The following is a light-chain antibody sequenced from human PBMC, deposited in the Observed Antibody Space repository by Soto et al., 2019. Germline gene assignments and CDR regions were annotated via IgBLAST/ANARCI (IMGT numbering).Light chain of an antibody. Sequence: DIQMTQSPSTLSASVGDRVTITCRANQSISSWLAWYQRRPGKAPRLLISKASSLESGVPSRFSGGGFGTEFTLTISSLQPDYFATYYCQQYYSRVTFGQGTTVEIK. V-gene: IGKV1-5*03. CDR1: QSISSW. CDR3: QQYYSRVT. CDR2: KAS. J-gene: IGKJ1*01.